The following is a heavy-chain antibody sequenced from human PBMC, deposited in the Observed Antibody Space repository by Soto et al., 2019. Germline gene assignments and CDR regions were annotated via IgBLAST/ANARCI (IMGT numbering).Heavy chain of an antibody. J-gene: IGHJ4*02. Sequence: SVSNAWMNWVRQAPGKGLEWVGRIKSKTDGGKTDYAAPVKGRFTISRDDSKNTLYLQMNSLKTEDTAVYYCTTLRTVTTDYWGQGTLVTVSS. CDR1: SVSNAW. V-gene: IGHV3-15*07. CDR2: IKSKTDGGKT. D-gene: IGHD4-17*01. CDR3: TTLRTVTTDY.